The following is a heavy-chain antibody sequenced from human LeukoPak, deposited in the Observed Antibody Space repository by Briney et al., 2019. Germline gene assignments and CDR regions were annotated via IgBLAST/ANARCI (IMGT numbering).Heavy chain of an antibody. Sequence: ASVKVSCKASGGTFSSYAISWVRQAPGQGLEWMGGIIPIFGTANYAQKFQGRVTITTDESTSTAYMELSSLRSEDTAVYYCATSYSSSTPYYFDYWGQGTLVTVSS. D-gene: IGHD6-6*01. CDR2: IIPIFGTA. V-gene: IGHV1-69*05. CDR3: ATSYSSSTPYYFDY. J-gene: IGHJ4*02. CDR1: GGTFSSYA.